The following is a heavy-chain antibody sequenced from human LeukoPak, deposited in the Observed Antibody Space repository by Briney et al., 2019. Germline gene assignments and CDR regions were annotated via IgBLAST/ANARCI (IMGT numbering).Heavy chain of an antibody. CDR1: GFTFSSYA. V-gene: IGHV3-23*01. D-gene: IGHD5-24*01. CDR2: ISGSGGST. J-gene: IGHJ5*02. Sequence: PGRSLRLSCAASGFTFSSYAMSWVRQAPGKGLEWVSAISGSGGSTYYADSVKGRFTISRDNSKNTLYLQMNSLRAEDTAVYYCASTDGYTSHGGWFDPWGQGTLVTVSS. CDR3: ASTDGYTSHGGWFDP.